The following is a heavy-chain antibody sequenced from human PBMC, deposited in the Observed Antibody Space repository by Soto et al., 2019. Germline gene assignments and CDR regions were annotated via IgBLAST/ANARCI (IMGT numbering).Heavy chain of an antibody. CDR2: INAGNGNT. Sequence: ASVKVSCKASGYIFISYAMHWVRQAPGQRLEWMGWINAGNGNTKYSQKFQGRVTITRDTSASTAYMELSSLRSEDTAVYYCARAVAVPADFDYWGQGTLVTVSS. CDR1: GYIFISYA. D-gene: IGHD6-19*01. CDR3: ARAVAVPADFDY. V-gene: IGHV1-3*01. J-gene: IGHJ4*02.